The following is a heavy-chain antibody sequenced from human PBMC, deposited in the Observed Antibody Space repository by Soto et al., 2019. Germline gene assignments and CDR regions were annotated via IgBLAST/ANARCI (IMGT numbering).Heavy chain of an antibody. CDR3: ARMGLLYYYDSSGYMVNWFDP. V-gene: IGHV4-31*03. Sequence: PSETLSLTCTVSGGSISSGGYYWSWIRQHPGKGLEWIGYIYYSGSTYYNPSLKSRVTISVDTSKNQFSLKLSSVTAADTAVYYCARMGLLYYYDSSGYMVNWFDPWGQGTLVTVSS. CDR2: IYYSGST. CDR1: GGSISSGGYY. D-gene: IGHD3-22*01. J-gene: IGHJ5*02.